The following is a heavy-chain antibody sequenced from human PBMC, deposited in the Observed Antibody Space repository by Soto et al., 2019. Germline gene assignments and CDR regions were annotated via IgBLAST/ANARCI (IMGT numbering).Heavy chain of an antibody. Sequence: SVKVSCKASGGTFSSYAISWVRQAPGQGLEWMGGIIPIFGTANYAQKFQGRVTITADESTSTAYMELSSLRSEDTAVYYCASPKFRFWQQLDPWGQGTLVTVPQ. V-gene: IGHV1-69*13. CDR3: ASPKFRFWQQLDP. J-gene: IGHJ5*02. CDR2: IIPIFGTA. D-gene: IGHD3-3*01. CDR1: GGTFSSYA.